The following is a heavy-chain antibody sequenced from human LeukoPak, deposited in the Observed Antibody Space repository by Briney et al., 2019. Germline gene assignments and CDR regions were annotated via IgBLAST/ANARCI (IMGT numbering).Heavy chain of an antibody. Sequence: SETLSLTCTVSGGSISVYTAYYWGWIRQPPGKGMEWIGDIFSSGSTCYNPSLKSRVTISVDTSKNQFSLKLSSVTAADTAVYFCARSRGYSYAQDYWGQGTLVTVSS. CDR3: ARSRGYSYAQDY. J-gene: IGHJ4*02. CDR2: IFSSGST. D-gene: IGHD5-18*01. V-gene: IGHV4-39*01. CDR1: GGSISVYTAYY.